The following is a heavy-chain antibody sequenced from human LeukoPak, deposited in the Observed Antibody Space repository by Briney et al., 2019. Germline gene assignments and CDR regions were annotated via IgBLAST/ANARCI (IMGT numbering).Heavy chain of an antibody. CDR2: INSDGSWT. D-gene: IGHD6-25*01. J-gene: IGHJ4*02. CDR3: ARENLAAAADY. Sequence: PGGSLRLSCAASGDSWMHWVRQVPGKGLVWVSHINSDGSWTNYADSVKGRFTISRDNAKNTLYLQMNSLRLEDTAVYYCARENLAAAADYWGQGTVVTVSS. CDR1: GDSW. V-gene: IGHV3-74*01.